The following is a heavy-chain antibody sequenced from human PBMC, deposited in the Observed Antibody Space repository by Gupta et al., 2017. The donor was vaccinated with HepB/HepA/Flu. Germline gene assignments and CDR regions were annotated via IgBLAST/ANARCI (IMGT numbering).Heavy chain of an antibody. CDR2: IYYSGST. CDR1: VGSISSYY. J-gene: IGHJ4*02. CDR3: ARDTGYSSGWYGFDY. D-gene: IGHD6-19*01. Sequence: QVQLQESGPGLVKPSETLSLTCTVSVGSISSYYWSWIRQPPGKGLEWIGYIYYSGSTNYNPSLKSRVTISVDTSKNQFSLKLSSVTAADTAVYYCARDTGYSSGWYGFDYWGQGTLVTVSS. V-gene: IGHV4-59*01.